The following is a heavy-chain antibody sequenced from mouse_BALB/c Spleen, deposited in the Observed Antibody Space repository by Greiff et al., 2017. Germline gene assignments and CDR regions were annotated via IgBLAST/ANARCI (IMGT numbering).Heavy chain of an antibody. CDR2: ISSGSSTI. J-gene: IGHJ3*01. V-gene: IGHV5-17*02. D-gene: IGHD2-1*01. CDR1: GFTFSRFG. CDR3: ARGGNYVAWFAY. Sequence: EVPGVASGGGLVPPGGSRTLSCASSGFTFSRFGMHWVRPAPEKGLEWVAYISSGSSTIYYADTVKGRFTISRENPKNTLFLQMTSLRSEDTAMYYCARGGNYVAWFAYWGQGTLVTVAA.